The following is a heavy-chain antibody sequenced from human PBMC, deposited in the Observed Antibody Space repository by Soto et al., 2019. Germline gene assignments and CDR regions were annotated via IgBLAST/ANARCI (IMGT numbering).Heavy chain of an antibody. Sequence: GGPLRLSCAASGFTSRSYAIHWVRQAPGKGLKWVAVISYDGSNKYYADSVKGRFTISRDNSKNTVYLQMNSLRAEDTAMYYCARETEAFDSWGQGTLVTAPQ. CDR1: GFTSRSYA. J-gene: IGHJ4*02. CDR2: ISYDGSNK. CDR3: ARETEAFDS. D-gene: IGHD1-1*01. V-gene: IGHV3-30-3*01.